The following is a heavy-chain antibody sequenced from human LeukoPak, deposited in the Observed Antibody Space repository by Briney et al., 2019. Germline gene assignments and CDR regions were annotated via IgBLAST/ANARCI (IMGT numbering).Heavy chain of an antibody. J-gene: IGHJ4*02. D-gene: IGHD3-22*01. V-gene: IGHV4-59*01. CDR1: GVSISSYY. CDR3: AGNYDNSGYTAFGY. Sequence: SQTLSLPCAVSGVSISSYYWSWIRPSPGKGLEWIGHIYSSGSTNYNPSLKSRVTISIDTSKNQFSLKLSSVTAADTALYYCAGNYDNSGYTAFGYWGRGTLVTVSS. CDR2: IYSSGST.